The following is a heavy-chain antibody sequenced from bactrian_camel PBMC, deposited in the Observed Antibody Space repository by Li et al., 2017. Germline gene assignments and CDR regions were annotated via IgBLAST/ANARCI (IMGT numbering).Heavy chain of an antibody. D-gene: IGHD2*01. Sequence: HVQLVESGGGSVQTGDSLRLSCTYNGYIPRSAFITWFRQAPGKEREGVATILFNTSTTRHADSVLGRFTISKDNARKTVYLQMNSLQPDDTAMYYCAAGLKWCRQGYPTADFRYLGQGTQVTVS. CDR3: AAGLKWCRQGYPTADFRY. V-gene: IGHV3-2*01. CDR1: GYIPRSAF. J-gene: IGHJ6*01. CDR2: ILFNTSTT.